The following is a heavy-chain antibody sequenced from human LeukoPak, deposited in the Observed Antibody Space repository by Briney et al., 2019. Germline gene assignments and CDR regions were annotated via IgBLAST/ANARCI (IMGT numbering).Heavy chain of an antibody. V-gene: IGHV7-4-1*02. CDR1: GYTFTSYA. J-gene: IGHJ4*02. CDR3: ARRDQLYYYGSGSYYNWYFDY. D-gene: IGHD3-10*01. CDR2: INTNTGNP. Sequence: GASVKVSCKASGYTFTSYAMNWVRQAPGQGLEWMGWINTNTGNPTYAQGFTGRFVFSLDTSVSTAYLQISSLKAEYTAVYYCARRDQLYYYGSGSYYNWYFDYWGQGTLVTVSS.